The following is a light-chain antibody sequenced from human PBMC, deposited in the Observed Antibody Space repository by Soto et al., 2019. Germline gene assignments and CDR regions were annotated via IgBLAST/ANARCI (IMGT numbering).Light chain of an antibody. CDR3: QHYNNWPRT. V-gene: IGKV3-15*01. CDR1: QSVSSN. CDR2: GAS. J-gene: IGKJ1*01. Sequence: EIVMTQSPATLSVSPGERATLSCRASQSVSSNLAWYQQKPGQAPRLLIYGASTRTTVIPAKFSGSGSGTEFTLTFSSLQSEDFAVYYCQHYNNWPRTFGQGTKVEL.